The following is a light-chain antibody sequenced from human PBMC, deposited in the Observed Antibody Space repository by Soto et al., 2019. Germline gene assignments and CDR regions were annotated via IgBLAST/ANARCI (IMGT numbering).Light chain of an antibody. J-gene: IGKJ5*01. Sequence: DIHLTPSPSFLSPSLGESVTITFRASQVISTSLAWYQVKPGKAPKLLIYAASTLESGVPSRFSATVSGTEFSLTITSLQPEDFATYYCQQLFDSPITFGQGTRLEIK. CDR2: AAS. V-gene: IGKV1-9*01. CDR1: QVISTS. CDR3: QQLFDSPIT.